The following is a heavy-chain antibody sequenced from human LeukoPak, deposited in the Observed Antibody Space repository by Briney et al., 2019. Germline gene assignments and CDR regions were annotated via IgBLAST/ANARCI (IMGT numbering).Heavy chain of an antibody. CDR1: GDSIRSEDYY. V-gene: IGHV4-39*01. CDR2: VNYGGGT. Sequence: PSETLSLTCTVSGDSIRSEDYYCDWIRQPPGKGLEWIGDVNYGGGTYYNPSLKSRVTMSVDTSKNQFSLRLTSVTAADTAVYYCARHRRRNNWFDPWGQGTLVTVSS. CDR3: ARHRRRNNWFDP. J-gene: IGHJ5*02.